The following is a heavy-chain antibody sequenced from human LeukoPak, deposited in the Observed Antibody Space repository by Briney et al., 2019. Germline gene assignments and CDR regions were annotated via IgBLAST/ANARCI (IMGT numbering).Heavy chain of an antibody. Sequence: PGGSLRLSCAASGISFSDSFFIWIRQAPGKGLQWVSYISSGSSTIYYADSVKGRFTISRDNAKNSLYLQMNSLRAEDTAVYYYVRVAGSGYDNYMDVWGKGTTVTVSS. D-gene: IGHD3-22*01. CDR1: GISFSDSF. J-gene: IGHJ6*03. V-gene: IGHV3-11*04. CDR3: VRVAGSGYDNYMDV. CDR2: ISSGSSTI.